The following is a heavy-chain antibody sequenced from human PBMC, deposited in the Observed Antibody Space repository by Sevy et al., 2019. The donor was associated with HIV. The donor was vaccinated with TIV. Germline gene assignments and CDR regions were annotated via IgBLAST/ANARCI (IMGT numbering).Heavy chain of an antibody. CDR1: GDSISSSSYY. CDR2: IYYSGNT. D-gene: IGHD2-21*02. V-gene: IGHV4-39*01. CDR3: ARHVGAAVDWFDP. J-gene: IGHJ5*02. Sequence: SETLSLTCTVSGDSISSSSYYCGWIRQPPGKGLEWIGQIYYSGNTYYSPSLKSRVTISVDTSKNQFSLRLNSVTAADTAVYYCARHVGAAVDWFDPWGQGTLVTVSS.